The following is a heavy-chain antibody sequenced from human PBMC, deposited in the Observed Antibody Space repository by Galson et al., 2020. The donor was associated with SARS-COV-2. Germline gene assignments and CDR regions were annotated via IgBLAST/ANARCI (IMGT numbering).Heavy chain of an antibody. CDR3: ARLDLDSSSWYAYFDY. D-gene: IGHD6-13*01. CDR2: IYYSGST. V-gene: IGHV4-61*01. Sequence: SETLSLTCTVSGGSVSSGSYYWSWIRQPPGKGLEWIGYIYYSGSTNYNPSLKSRVTRSVDTSKNQFSLKLSSVTAADTAVYYCARLDLDSSSWYAYFDYWGQGTLVTVSS. J-gene: IGHJ4*02. CDR1: GGSVSSGSYY.